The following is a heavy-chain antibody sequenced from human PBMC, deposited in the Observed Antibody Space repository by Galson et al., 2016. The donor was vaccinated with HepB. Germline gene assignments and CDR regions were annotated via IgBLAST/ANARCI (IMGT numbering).Heavy chain of an antibody. V-gene: IGHV3-7*01. Sequence: SLRLSCAASGFTFDNWWMMWVRQAPGKGLEWVAVTKTDGSAQAYVDSVRGRFTISRDNAKNSLYLQLTSLRAEDSAVYYCARGTREADYWGQGTLVTVSS. D-gene: IGHD5-24*01. J-gene: IGHJ4*02. CDR2: TKTDGSAQ. CDR1: GFTFDNWW. CDR3: ARGTREADY.